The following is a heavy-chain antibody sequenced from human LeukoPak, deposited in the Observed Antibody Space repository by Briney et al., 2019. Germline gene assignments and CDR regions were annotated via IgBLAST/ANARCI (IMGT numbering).Heavy chain of an antibody. CDR1: GFTFSSYS. Sequence: GGSLRLSCAASGFTFSSYSMNWVRQAPGKGLEWASSISSSSSYIYYADSVKGRFTISRDNAKNSLYLQMNSLRAEDTAVYYCARDHRIAVAGTSNDYWGQGTLVTVSS. V-gene: IGHV3-21*01. J-gene: IGHJ4*02. CDR3: ARDHRIAVAGTSNDY. CDR2: ISSSSSYI. D-gene: IGHD6-19*01.